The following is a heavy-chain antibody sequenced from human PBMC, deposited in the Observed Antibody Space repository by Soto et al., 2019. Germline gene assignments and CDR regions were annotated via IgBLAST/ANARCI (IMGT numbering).Heavy chain of an antibody. J-gene: IGHJ1*01. CDR3: ASMGPDHAEYFQH. V-gene: IGHV3-21*01. CDR2: ISSSSSYI. D-gene: IGHD3-10*01. Sequence: KPGGSLRLSCAASGFTFSSYSMNWVRQAPGKGLEWVSSISSSSSYIYYADSVKGRFTISRDNAKNSLYLQMNSLRAEDTAVYYCASMGPDHAEYFQHWGQGTLVTVSS. CDR1: GFTFSSYS.